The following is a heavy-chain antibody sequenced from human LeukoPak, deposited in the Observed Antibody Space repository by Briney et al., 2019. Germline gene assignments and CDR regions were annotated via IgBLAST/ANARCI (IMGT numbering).Heavy chain of an antibody. V-gene: IGHV4-34*01. CDR2: INHSGST. CDR1: GGSFSGYY. CDR3: ASRSYGDYGNWFDP. Sequence: SETLSLTCAVYGGSFSGYYWSWIRQPPGKGLEWIGEINHSGSTNYNPSLKSRVTISVDTSKNQFSLKLSSVTAADTAVYYCASRSYGDYGNWFDPWGQGTLVTVSS. D-gene: IGHD4-17*01. J-gene: IGHJ5*02.